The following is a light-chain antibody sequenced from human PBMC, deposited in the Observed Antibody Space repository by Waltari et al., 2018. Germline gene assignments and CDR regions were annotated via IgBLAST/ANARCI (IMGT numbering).Light chain of an antibody. Sequence: QVVLTQSPSASASLGASVKLTCILSSGHSSYDIAWHQQRPEKGPRYLMNVTSGGSHIKGDGISNRFSGSSSGAERYLTISSLQSEDEADYYCQTWDTGGVVFGGGTRLTAL. CDR2: VTSGGSH. J-gene: IGLJ3*02. CDR1: SGHSSYD. V-gene: IGLV4-69*01. CDR3: QTWDTGGVV.